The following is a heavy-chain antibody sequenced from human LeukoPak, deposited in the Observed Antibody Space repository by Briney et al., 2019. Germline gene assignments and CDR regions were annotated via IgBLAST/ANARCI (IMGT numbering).Heavy chain of an antibody. V-gene: IGHV4-4*07. CDR1: GGSISSYY. CDR2: IYTSGST. Sequence: SETLSLTCTVSGGSISSYYWSWIRQPAGKGLEWIGRIYTSGSTNYNPSLESRVTMSVDTSKNQFSLKLSSVTAADTAVYYCARGYCSSTSCYLDWFDPWGQGTLVTVSS. CDR3: ARGYCSSTSCYLDWFDP. D-gene: IGHD2-2*01. J-gene: IGHJ5*02.